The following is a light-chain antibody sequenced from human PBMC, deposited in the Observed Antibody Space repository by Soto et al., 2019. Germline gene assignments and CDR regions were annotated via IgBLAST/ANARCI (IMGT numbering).Light chain of an antibody. Sequence: QLVLTQPPSVSGAPGQRVTISCTGSSSNIGAGYDVHWYQQRPGTAPKLLIFGNINRPSGVPDRFSGSKSGTSASLAITGLQAEDEGDYYCQSYDSTLGARYVFGTGTKLTVL. CDR1: SSNIGAGYD. CDR3: QSYDSTLGARYV. J-gene: IGLJ1*01. CDR2: GNI. V-gene: IGLV1-40*01.